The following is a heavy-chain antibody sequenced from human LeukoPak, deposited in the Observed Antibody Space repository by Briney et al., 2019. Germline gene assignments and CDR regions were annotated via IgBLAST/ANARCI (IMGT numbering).Heavy chain of an antibody. J-gene: IGHJ4*02. Sequence: SETLSLTCTVSGGSISSDRYSWSWIRQPAGKGLEWIGRIYTSGSTKYNPSLKSRVTISLDTSKNQFSLKLSSVTAADTAVYYCARGVVIAPQTLDYWGQGTLVTVSS. CDR2: IYTSGST. V-gene: IGHV4-61*02. D-gene: IGHD2-21*01. CDR3: ARGVVIAPQTLDY. CDR1: GGSISSDRYS.